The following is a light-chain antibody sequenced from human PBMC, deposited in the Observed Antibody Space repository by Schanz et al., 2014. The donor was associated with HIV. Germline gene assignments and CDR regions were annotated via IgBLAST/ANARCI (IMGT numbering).Light chain of an antibody. J-gene: IGKJ4*01. CDR3: QQRSNWPLLT. V-gene: IGKV3-11*01. CDR2: AAS. Sequence: EIVMTQSPATLSVSPGERATLSCRASQSIYENLAWYQQRPGQAPRLLIYAASYRAFGIPARFSGSGSGTDFTLTISSLEPEDFAVYYCQQRSNWPLLTFGGGTKVEIK. CDR1: QSIYEN.